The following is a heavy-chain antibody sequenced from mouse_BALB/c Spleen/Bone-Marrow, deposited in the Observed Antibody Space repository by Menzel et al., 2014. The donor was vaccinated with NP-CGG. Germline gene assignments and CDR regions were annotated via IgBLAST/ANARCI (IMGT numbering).Heavy chain of an antibody. Sequence: EVQVVESGGDLVKPGGSLKLSCAASGFTFSSYGMSWVRQTPEKRLEWVATINSGGTYTYYPDSVKGRFTISRDNAKNTLYLQMNSLKSEDTAMNYCARRGNWGDRRSFDDWGAGTTVTVSS. CDR1: GFTFSSYG. CDR3: ARRGNWGDRRSFDD. V-gene: IGHV5-6*01. CDR2: INSGGTYT. J-gene: IGHJ1*01. D-gene: IGHD4-1*01.